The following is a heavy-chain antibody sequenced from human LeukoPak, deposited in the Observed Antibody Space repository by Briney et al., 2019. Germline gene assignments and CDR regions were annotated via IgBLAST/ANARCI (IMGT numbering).Heavy chain of an antibody. V-gene: IGHV3-53*04. J-gene: IGHJ5*02. Sequence: PGGSLRLSCVTSGSTLRTNYMTWVRQTPGKGLEWVSLIYHGGSTHYAESMKGRFTISGQSSDDTFYLQMDSLRPADTAVYYCARGSYGSATSWGQGTLVTVSS. CDR1: GSTLRTNY. D-gene: IGHD3-10*01. CDR2: IYHGGST. CDR3: ARGSYGSATS.